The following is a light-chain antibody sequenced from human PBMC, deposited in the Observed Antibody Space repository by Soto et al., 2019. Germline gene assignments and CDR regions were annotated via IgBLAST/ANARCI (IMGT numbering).Light chain of an antibody. V-gene: IGLV2-14*01. CDR1: SSNIGNNF. CDR2: EVS. J-gene: IGLJ1*01. Sequence: QSVLTQPPSVSAAPGQKVTISCSGTSSNIGNNFVSWYQHFPGKAPKLMIYEVSNRPSGVSNRFSGSKSGNTASLTISGLQAEDEADYYCSSYTSSSTLEVFGTGTKLTVL. CDR3: SSYTSSSTLEV.